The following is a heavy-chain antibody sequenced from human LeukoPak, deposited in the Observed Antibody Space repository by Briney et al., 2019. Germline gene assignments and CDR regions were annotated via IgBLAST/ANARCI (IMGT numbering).Heavy chain of an antibody. V-gene: IGHV4-61*02. CDR1: GGSISGGSNY. Sequence: SETLSLTCTVSGGSISGGSNYWTWIRQPAGKGLEWIGRFYTSGTTNYNPSLKSRVTISVDTSKNQFFLKMSSVTAADTAVYYCARATPGSGWFRASFDIWGQGTLVTVSS. CDR2: FYTSGTT. D-gene: IGHD6-19*01. J-gene: IGHJ4*02. CDR3: ARATPGSGWFRASFDI.